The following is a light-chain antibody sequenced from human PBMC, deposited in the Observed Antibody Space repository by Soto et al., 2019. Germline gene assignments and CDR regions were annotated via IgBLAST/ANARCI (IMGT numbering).Light chain of an antibody. J-gene: IGKJ2*01. CDR1: QIVSSY. V-gene: IGKV3-11*01. CDR3: QQRSNWPPYT. Sequence: EIVLTQSPATLSLSPGERATLSCRASQIVSSYLAWYQQKPGQAPRLLIYDASNMATGIPARFSGSGSGTDFSLTISSLEPEDFAVYYCQQRSNWPPYTFGQGTKLEIK. CDR2: DAS.